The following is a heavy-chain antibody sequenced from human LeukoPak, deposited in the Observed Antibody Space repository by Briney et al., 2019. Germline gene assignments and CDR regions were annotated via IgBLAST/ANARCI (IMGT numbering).Heavy chain of an antibody. V-gene: IGHV1-69*13. CDR1: GYTFTSYA. Sequence: SVKVSCKASGYTFTSYAISWVRQAPGQGLEWMGGIIPIFGTANYAQKFQGRVTITADESTSTAYMELSSLRSEDTAVYYCARADYVVDYYYYYMDVWGKGTTVTISS. CDR2: IIPIFGTA. D-gene: IGHD2-15*01. CDR3: ARADYVVDYYYYYMDV. J-gene: IGHJ6*03.